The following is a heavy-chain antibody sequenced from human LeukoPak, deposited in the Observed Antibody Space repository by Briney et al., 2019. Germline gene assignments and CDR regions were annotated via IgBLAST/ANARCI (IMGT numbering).Heavy chain of an antibody. CDR2: IIPIFGTA. CDR3: AIDESPHTAMVPSLKYYYYYYMDV. V-gene: IGHV1-69*13. J-gene: IGHJ6*03. Sequence: GASVKVSCKASGGTFSSYAISWVRQAPGQGLEWMGGIIPIFGTANYAQKFQGRVTITADESTSTAYMELSSLRSEDTAVYYCAIDESPHTAMVPSLKYYYYYYMDVWGKGTTVTVSS. CDR1: GGTFSSYA. D-gene: IGHD5-18*01.